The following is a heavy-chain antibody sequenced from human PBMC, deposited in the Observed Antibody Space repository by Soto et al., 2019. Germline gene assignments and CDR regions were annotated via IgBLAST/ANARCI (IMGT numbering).Heavy chain of an antibody. J-gene: IGHJ6*02. Sequence: GGSLRLSCAASGFTFSDHYMDWVRQAPGKGLEWVGRTRNKANSYTTEYAASVKGRFTISRYDSKNSLYLQMNSLKTEDTAVYYCARVREKIGMDVWGQGTTVTVSS. CDR1: GFTFSDHY. CDR2: TRNKANSYTT. CDR3: ARVREKIGMDV. V-gene: IGHV3-72*01.